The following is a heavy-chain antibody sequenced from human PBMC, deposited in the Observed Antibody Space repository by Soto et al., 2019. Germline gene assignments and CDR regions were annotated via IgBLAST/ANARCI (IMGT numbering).Heavy chain of an antibody. CDR3: ASGVVVVAATYCMDV. J-gene: IGHJ6*02. CDR1: GFTFSNYD. D-gene: IGHD2-15*01. CDR2: ISSNGGST. V-gene: IGHV3-64*01. Sequence: PGGSLRLSCSASGFTFSNYDMVWVRQAPGKGLEYVSAISSNGGSTYYANSVKGRFTISRDNSKNTLYLQMGSLRAEDMAVYYCASGVVVVAATYCMDVWGQGTMGTLSS.